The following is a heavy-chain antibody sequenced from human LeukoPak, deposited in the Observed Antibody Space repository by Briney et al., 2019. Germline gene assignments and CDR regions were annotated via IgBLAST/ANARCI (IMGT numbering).Heavy chain of an antibody. V-gene: IGHV1-69*06. D-gene: IGHD3-3*01. CDR2: IIPMFGTT. CDR1: GGTFNSYA. J-gene: IGHJ4*02. CDR3: ARTKPFLEWSCDY. Sequence: ASVKVSCKASGGTFNSYAISWVRQAPGQGLEWMGGIIPMFGTTHYAQNFQGRITITADKSTSTAYMELSSLRSEDTAVYYCARTKPFLEWSCDYWGQGTLVTVSS.